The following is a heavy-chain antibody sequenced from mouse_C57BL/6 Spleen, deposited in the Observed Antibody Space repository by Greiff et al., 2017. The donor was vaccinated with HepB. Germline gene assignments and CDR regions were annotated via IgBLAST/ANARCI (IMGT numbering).Heavy chain of an antibody. D-gene: IGHD2-2*01. J-gene: IGHJ4*01. Sequence: QVQLQQSGPELVKPGASVKISCKASGYAFSSSWMNWVKQRPGKGLEWIGRIYPGDGDTNYNGKFKGKATLTADKSSSTAYMQLSSLTSEDSAVYFCARSGGYGYDALYYYAMDYWGQGTSVTVSS. CDR2: IYPGDGDT. CDR3: ARSGGYGYDALYYYAMDY. CDR1: GYAFSSSW. V-gene: IGHV1-82*01.